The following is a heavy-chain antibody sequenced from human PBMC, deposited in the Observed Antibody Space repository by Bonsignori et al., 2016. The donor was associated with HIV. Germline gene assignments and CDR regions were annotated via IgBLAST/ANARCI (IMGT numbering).Heavy chain of an antibody. J-gene: IGHJ4*02. D-gene: IGHD1-20*01. V-gene: IGHV1-69*01. Sequence: WVRQAPGQGLEWMGGIIPIFGTANYAQKFQGRVTITADESTSTAYMELSSLRSEDTAVYYCARDRGFTLTGRDESFDYWGQGTLVTVSS. CDR3: ARDRGFTLTGRDESFDY. CDR2: IIPIFGTA.